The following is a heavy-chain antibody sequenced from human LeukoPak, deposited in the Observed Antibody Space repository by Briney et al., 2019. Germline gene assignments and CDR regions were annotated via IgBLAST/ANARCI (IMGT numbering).Heavy chain of an antibody. CDR1: GFTFSSYA. Sequence: PGGPLRLSCAASGFTFSSYAMHWVRQDPGKGLEWVAVISYDGSNKYYADSVKGRFTISRDNSKNTLYLQMNSLRAEDTAVYYCARGPSYDLLSLFFDYWGQGTLVTVSS. J-gene: IGHJ4*02. D-gene: IGHD3-3*01. CDR3: ARGPSYDLLSLFFDY. V-gene: IGHV3-30*04. CDR2: ISYDGSNK.